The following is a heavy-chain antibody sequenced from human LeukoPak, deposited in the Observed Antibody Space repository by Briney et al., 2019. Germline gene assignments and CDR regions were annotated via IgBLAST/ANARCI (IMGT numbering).Heavy chain of an antibody. V-gene: IGHV1-18*01. Sequence: ASVKVSCEASGYTFTSYGISWVRQAPGQGLEWMGWISAYDSNTNYAQNLQGRVTMTTDTSTNTAYMELRSLRSDGTAVYYCARVAKAPFPHSSSWWYWGQGTLVTVSS. CDR2: ISAYDSNT. CDR1: GYTFTSYG. CDR3: ARVAKAPFPHSSSWWY. D-gene: IGHD6-13*01. J-gene: IGHJ4*02.